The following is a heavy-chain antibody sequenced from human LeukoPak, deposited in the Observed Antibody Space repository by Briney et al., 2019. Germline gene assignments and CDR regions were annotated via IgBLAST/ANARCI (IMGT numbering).Heavy chain of an antibody. CDR2: INPNSGGT. CDR1: GYTFTGYY. J-gene: IGHJ6*02. CDR3: ARETPQRITIFGVVIDHYGMDV. Sequence: ASVKVSCKASGYTFTGYYMHWVRQAPGQGLEWMGWINPNSGGTNYAQKFQGRVTMTRDTSISTAYMELSRLRSDDTAVYYCARETPQRITIFGVVIDHYGMDVWGQGTTVTVSS. V-gene: IGHV1-2*02. D-gene: IGHD3-3*01.